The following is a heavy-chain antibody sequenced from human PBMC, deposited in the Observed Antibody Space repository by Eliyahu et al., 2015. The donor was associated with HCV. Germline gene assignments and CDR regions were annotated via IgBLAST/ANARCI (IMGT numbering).Heavy chain of an antibody. CDR1: GFTFSTFW. Sequence: EVQLVESGGGLVQPGGSLRLSCAASGFTFSTFWMTWVRQAPGKGLEWVANIEQDGSQKHYVDSVKGRFTISRDNAKNSLYLQMDSLRAEDTAVYYCVRDSFTNTWHSVGEDYWGQGTLVTVSS. V-gene: IGHV3-7*01. J-gene: IGHJ4*02. D-gene: IGHD1-26*01. CDR3: VRDSFTNTWHSVGEDY. CDR2: IEQDGSQK.